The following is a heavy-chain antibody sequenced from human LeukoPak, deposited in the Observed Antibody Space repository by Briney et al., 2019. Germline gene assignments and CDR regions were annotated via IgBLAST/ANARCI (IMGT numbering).Heavy chain of an antibody. CDR1: GYSFTSDW. Sequence: GEALKISCKGSGYSFTSDWIGWVRQVPVKGREWRGSIYPGDSDTRYSPSFQGQVTISADKSISTAYLQWSSLKASDHAMYYCARQGDSYGYEGDDYWGQGTLVTVSP. J-gene: IGHJ4*02. D-gene: IGHD5-18*01. CDR2: IYPGDSDT. CDR3: ARQGDSYGYEGDDY. V-gene: IGHV5-51*01.